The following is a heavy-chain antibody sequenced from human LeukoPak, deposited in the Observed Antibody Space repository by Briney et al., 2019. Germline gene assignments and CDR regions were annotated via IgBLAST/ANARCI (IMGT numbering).Heavy chain of an antibody. D-gene: IGHD2-15*01. CDR1: GFTFSSYN. CDR3: ARDPGYCSGGGCYWTNDAFDI. J-gene: IGHJ3*02. V-gene: IGHV3-21*01. CDR2: ISSSSIYI. Sequence: PGGSLRLSCSASGFTFSSYNMNWVRQAPGKGLEWVSSISSSSIYIYYADSVKGRFTISRDYAENSLYLQMNSLRAEDTAVYYCARDPGYCSGGGCYWTNDAFDIWGQGTMVTVSS.